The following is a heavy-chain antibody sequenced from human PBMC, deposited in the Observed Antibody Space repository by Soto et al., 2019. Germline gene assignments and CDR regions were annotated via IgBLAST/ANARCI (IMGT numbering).Heavy chain of an antibody. V-gene: IGHV3-33*08. D-gene: IGHD3-16*01. J-gene: IGHJ2*01. CDR2: IWYDGSNK. CDR3: ARDVSTDRYFDL. CDR1: GFTFSSYG. Sequence: GGSLRLSCAASGFTFSSYGMHWVRQAPGKGLEWVAVIWYDGSNKYYADSVKGRFTISRDNSKNTLYLQMNSLRAEDTAVYYCARDVSTDRYFDLWGRGTLVTVSS.